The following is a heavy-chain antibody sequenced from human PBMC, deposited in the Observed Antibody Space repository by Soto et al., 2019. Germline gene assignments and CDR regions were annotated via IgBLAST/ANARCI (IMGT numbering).Heavy chain of an antibody. Sequence: PGGSLRLSCRTSGFRFSSYAMSWVRQAPGKGLEWVSAFRGDGTGAHYADSVKGRFTISRDNSKNTLYLHMNSLRAEDTAVYYCVYYYGFVRRLPYYYYGMDVWGQGSTVTVSS. CDR2: FRGDGTGA. CDR3: VYYYGFVRRLPYYYYGMDV. D-gene: IGHD3-10*01. J-gene: IGHJ6*02. V-gene: IGHV3-23*01. CDR1: GFRFSSYA.